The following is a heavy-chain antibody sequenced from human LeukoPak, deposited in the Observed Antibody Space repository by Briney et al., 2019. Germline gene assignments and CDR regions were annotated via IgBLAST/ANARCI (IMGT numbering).Heavy chain of an antibody. CDR3: ARGGGGYNNRGFDY. Sequence: PGGSLRLSCAASGFTFSSYSMNWVRQAPGKGLEWVSYISSSSSTIYYADSVKGRFTISRDNAKNSLYLQMNSLRAEDTAVYYCARGGGGYNNRGFDYWGQGTLVTVSS. CDR2: ISSSSSTI. J-gene: IGHJ4*02. CDR1: GFTFSSYS. V-gene: IGHV3-48*01. D-gene: IGHD5-24*01.